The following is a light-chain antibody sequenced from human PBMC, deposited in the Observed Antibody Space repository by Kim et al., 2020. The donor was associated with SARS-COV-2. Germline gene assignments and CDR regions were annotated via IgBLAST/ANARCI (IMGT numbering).Light chain of an antibody. V-gene: IGLV3-1*01. J-gene: IGLJ2*01. CDR3: QAWDSSTVV. Sequence: VSPGQTASITCSGDKLGDKYACWYQQEPGQSPVLGIFQDSKRPSGIPERFSGSNSGNTATLTISGTQAMDEADYYCQAWDSSTVVFGGGTQLTVL. CDR1: KLGDKY. CDR2: QDS.